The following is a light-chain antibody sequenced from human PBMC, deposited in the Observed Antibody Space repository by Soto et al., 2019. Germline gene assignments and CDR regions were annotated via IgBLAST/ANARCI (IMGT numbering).Light chain of an antibody. V-gene: IGKV1-5*03. CDR1: QSISRS. J-gene: IGKJ1*01. Sequence: DIQMTPSPSTLSASVGDRVTITCRASQSISRSLAWYQQKPGKAPKLLIYKASSLESGVPSRFSGSGSGTEFTLTISSLQPDDFATYYCQQYNSYWTFGQGTKVDI. CDR2: KAS. CDR3: QQYNSYWT.